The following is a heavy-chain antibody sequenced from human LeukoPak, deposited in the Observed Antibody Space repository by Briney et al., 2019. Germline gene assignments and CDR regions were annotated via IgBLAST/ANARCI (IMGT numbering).Heavy chain of an antibody. CDR3: ARDKAPFITMTVVAIGWFDP. V-gene: IGHV3-33*08. Sequence: AGGSLRLSCAASGFTFSRYGMHWVRQAPGKGLEWVAVVSYDGPNKYYADSVKGRFTISRDNAKNSLYLQMNSLRAEDTAVYYCARDKAPFITMTVVAIGWFDPWGQGTLVTVSS. CDR2: VSYDGPNK. D-gene: IGHD3-22*01. J-gene: IGHJ5*02. CDR1: GFTFSRYG.